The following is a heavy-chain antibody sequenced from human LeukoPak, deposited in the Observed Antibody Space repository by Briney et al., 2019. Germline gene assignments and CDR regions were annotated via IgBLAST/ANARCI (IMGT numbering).Heavy chain of an antibody. V-gene: IGHV4-61*02. CDR2: IYTSWST. J-gene: IGHJ4*02. CDR3: ARAIVGGDLSYYFDY. Sequence: PSETLSLTCTDSGGSISSGSYYRSWIRQPPGKGLEWIGRIYTSWSTNYNPSLKRRGPISGGTSKIQFSLKLSSVTAADTAVYYCARAIVGGDLSYYFDYWGQGTLVTVSS. CDR1: GGSISSGSYY. D-gene: IGHD4-17*01.